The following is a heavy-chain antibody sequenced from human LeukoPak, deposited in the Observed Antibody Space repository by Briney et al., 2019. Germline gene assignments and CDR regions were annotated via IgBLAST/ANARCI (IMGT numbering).Heavy chain of an antibody. CDR3: ARPYYYDSRIDP. CDR2: MYYSSST. V-gene: IGHV4-30-4*01. D-gene: IGHD3-22*01. CDR1: GGSISSGDTY. J-gene: IGHJ5*02. Sequence: PSQTLSLTSTVSGGSISSGDTYSRWIRQPPGKGLESIAYMYYSSSTYYNPSLKSLVTMSADTSKNQLSLKLGSVTAADTAVYYCARPYYYDSRIDPWGQGILVTVSS.